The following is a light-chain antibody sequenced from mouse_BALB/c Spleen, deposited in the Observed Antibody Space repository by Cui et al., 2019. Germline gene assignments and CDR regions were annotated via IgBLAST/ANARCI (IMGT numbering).Light chain of an antibody. CDR2: KAS. Sequence: DIQMNQSPSSLSASLRDTITITCHASQNINVWLSWYQQKPGNIPKLLIYKASNLHTGVPSRFSGSGSGTGFTLTISSLQPEDIATYYCQQGQSYPHTFGAGTKLELK. V-gene: IGKV10-94*01. CDR1: QNINVW. CDR3: QQGQSYPHT. J-gene: IGKJ5*01.